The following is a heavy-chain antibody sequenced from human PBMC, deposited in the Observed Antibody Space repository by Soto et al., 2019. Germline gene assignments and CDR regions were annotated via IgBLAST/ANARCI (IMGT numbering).Heavy chain of an antibody. V-gene: IGHV4-31*03. Sequence: QVQLQESGPGLVQPSQTLSLNCTVSGTAITNGGYFWTWIRQLPGKVLEWVGCANYTGDTYYSPSLKSRVTISVDTSKSQCSLKLSSVTAADTAVYYCARASGYTYPPAYGLAVWGQGTTVTVSS. CDR2: ANYTGDT. CDR1: GTAITNGGYF. J-gene: IGHJ6*02. D-gene: IGHD5-12*01. CDR3: ARASGYTYPPAYGLAV.